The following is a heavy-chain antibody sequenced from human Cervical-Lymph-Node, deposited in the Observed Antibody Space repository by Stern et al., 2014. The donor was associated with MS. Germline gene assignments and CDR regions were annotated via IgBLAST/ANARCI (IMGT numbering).Heavy chain of an antibody. Sequence: EVQLVESGGGLVKTGGSLTLSCAASGFVFSSDSLNWVRQAPGKGLEWVSNISSRSSYIHYTDSVRGRFIISRDKAKNSLYLQMHSLRAEDTAVYFCVKTAATAGLYYFDSWGQGTLVTVSS. CDR2: ISSRSSYI. J-gene: IGHJ4*02. D-gene: IGHD6-13*01. V-gene: IGHV3-21*01. CDR1: GFVFSSDS. CDR3: VKTAATAGLYYFDS.